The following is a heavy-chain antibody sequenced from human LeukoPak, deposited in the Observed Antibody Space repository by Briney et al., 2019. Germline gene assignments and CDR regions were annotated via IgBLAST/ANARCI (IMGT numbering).Heavy chain of an antibody. CDR1: GYTFTSYD. D-gene: IGHD3-22*01. V-gene: IGHV1-8*01. Sequence: GASVKVSCKASGYTFTSYDINWVRQATGQGLEWMGWMNPNSGNTGYAQKFQGRVTMTMNTSISTAYMELSSLRSEDTAVYYCARGRTPKVGSSGSFLQHWGQGTLVTVSS. CDR2: MNPNSGNT. CDR3: ARGRTPKVGSSGSFLQH. J-gene: IGHJ1*01.